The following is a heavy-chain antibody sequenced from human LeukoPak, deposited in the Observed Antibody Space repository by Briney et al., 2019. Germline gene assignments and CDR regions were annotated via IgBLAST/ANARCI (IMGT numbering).Heavy chain of an antibody. CDR1: GGSISGTSNY. V-gene: IGHV4-39*01. CDR3: ARHGTPSSGSYYNPFDS. D-gene: IGHD3-10*01. CDR2: IHNSGNT. J-gene: IGHJ4*02. Sequence: PSETLSLTCIVSGGSISGTSNYWGWIRQPPGKGLEWIVSIHNSGNTFYNSSLKSRVTTSVETSKNQLSLKLSSVTAADTAVYYCARHGTPSSGSYYNPFDSWGQGTLVTVSS.